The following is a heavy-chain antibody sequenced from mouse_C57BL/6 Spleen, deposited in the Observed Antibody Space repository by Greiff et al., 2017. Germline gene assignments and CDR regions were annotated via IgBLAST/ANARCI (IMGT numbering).Heavy chain of an antibody. CDR1: GYTFTSYW. D-gene: IGHD1-2*01. J-gene: IGHJ2*01. Sequence: QVQLQQPGAELVRPGTAVTLSCKASGYTFTSYWMHWVKPRPGKGLEWIGVNDPSDSYPKINQNCKGKSTLTVDTASSTAYMQISNLTSEDSAVYYCARGSAPVHYFDYWGQGTTLTVSS. CDR2: NDPSDSYP. V-gene: IGHV1-59*01. CDR3: ARGSAPVHYFDY.